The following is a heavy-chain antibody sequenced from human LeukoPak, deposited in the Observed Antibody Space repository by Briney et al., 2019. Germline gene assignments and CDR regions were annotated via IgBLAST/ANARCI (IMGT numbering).Heavy chain of an antibody. CDR1: GFTFSSYE. CDR3: ARGGGTVTTSADGWFDP. J-gene: IGHJ5*02. V-gene: IGHV3-48*03. D-gene: IGHD4-17*01. CDR2: ISSSGSTI. Sequence: GGSLRLSCAASGFTFSSYEMNWVRQAPGKGLEWVSYISSSGSTIYYADSVKGRFTISRDNAKNSLYLQMNSLRAEDTAVYYCARGGGTVTTSADGWFDPWGQGTLVTVSS.